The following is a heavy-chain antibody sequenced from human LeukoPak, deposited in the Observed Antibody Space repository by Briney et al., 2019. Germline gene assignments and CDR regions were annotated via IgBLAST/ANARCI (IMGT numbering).Heavy chain of an antibody. D-gene: IGHD6-13*01. CDR3: ARPVAAGYRPYYFDY. CDR1: GYSFTSYW. V-gene: IGHV5-51*01. Sequence: GESLKISCKGSGYSFTSYWIGWVRQMPGKGLEWMGIIYPGDSDTRYSPSFQGQVTISAAKSISTAYLQWSSLKASDTAMYYCARPVAAGYRPYYFDYWGQGTLVTVSS. J-gene: IGHJ4*02. CDR2: IYPGDSDT.